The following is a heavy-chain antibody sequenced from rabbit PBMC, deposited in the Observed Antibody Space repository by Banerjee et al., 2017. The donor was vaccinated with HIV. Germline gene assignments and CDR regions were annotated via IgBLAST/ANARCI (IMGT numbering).Heavy chain of an antibody. J-gene: IGHJ4*01. CDR2: IYAGSSGNT. Sequence: QEQLVESGGGLVQPEGSLTLTCTASGFSFSSSYWMYWVRQAPGKGLEWIGTIYAGSSGNTYYASWAKGRFTISKTSSTTVTLQMTSLTAADTATYFCARDGSGWGANFNLWGPGTLVTVS. CDR1: GFSFSSSYW. D-gene: IGHD4-1*01. CDR3: ARDGSGWGANFNL. V-gene: IGHV1S45*01.